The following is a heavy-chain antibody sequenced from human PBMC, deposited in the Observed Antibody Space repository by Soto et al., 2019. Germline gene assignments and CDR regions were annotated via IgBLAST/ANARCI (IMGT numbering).Heavy chain of an antibody. CDR2: ITASGTVT. Sequence: LRLSFVASGFSFRGFEINWVRQAPGKGLEWLSYITASGTVTHYADSVKGRFTISRDNAQNSLFLHMSSLRADDTAMYYCARAMIIVEYGMDIWGQGTAVTVSS. CDR1: GFSFRGFE. V-gene: IGHV3-48*03. J-gene: IGHJ6*02. CDR3: ARAMIIVEYGMDI. D-gene: IGHD3-22*01.